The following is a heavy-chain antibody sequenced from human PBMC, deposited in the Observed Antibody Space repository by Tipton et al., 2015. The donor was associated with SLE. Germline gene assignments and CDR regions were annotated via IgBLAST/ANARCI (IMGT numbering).Heavy chain of an antibody. CDR1: GGSISSYY. V-gene: IGHV4-59*01. CDR3: ARWAGPTVNFDY. CDR2: IYYSGST. J-gene: IGHJ4*02. Sequence: GLVKPSETLSLTCTVSGGSISSYYWSWIRQPPGKGLEWIGYIYYSGSTNYNPSPKSRVTISVDTSKNQFSLKLSSVTAADTAVYYCARWAGPTVNFDYWGQGTLVTVSS. D-gene: IGHD4-11*01.